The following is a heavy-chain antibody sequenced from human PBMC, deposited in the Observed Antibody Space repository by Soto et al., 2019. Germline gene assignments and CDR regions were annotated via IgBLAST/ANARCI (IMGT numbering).Heavy chain of an antibody. CDR3: ASGFDYYYYYMDV. CDR2: INAGNGNT. J-gene: IGHJ6*03. V-gene: IGHV1-3*01. Sequence: ASVKVSCKASGYTFTSYGISWVRQAPGQRLEWMGWINAGNGNTKYSQKFQGRVTITRDTSASTAYMELSSLRSEDTAVYYCASGFDYYYYYMDVWGKGTTVTVSS. CDR1: GYTFTSYG. D-gene: IGHD3-16*01.